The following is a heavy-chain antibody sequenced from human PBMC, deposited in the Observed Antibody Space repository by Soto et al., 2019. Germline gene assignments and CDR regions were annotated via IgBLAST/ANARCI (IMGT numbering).Heavy chain of an antibody. CDR1: GFTFTSFA. CDR2: ISGSGGAT. V-gene: IGHV3-23*01. J-gene: IGHJ4*02. Sequence: GGSLGLSCAASGFTFTSFAVSWVRQAPGKGLEWVSAISGSGGATYYADSVKGRFTVSRDNSRNTVYLQVDSLRVEDTAVYHWAIGEWLSRSYCNCWGQGTLVTFSS. D-gene: IGHD3-3*01. CDR3: AIGEWLSRSYCNC.